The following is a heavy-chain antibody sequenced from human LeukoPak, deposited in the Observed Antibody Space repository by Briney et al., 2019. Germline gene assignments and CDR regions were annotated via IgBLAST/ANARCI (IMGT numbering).Heavy chain of an antibody. D-gene: IGHD3-3*02. CDR3: ATGALPIGFLEVVRPGNYFSNYLVV. V-gene: IGHV3-30*04. J-gene: IGHJ6*03. CDR2: ISPDGNNQ. Sequence: GRSLSLSCAASVFTFSSYPMHCVPDAPGKGLEGVILISPDGNNQVYADSVKGRFTISRDNSKNTLYLQTTSPTTEDTALYYCATGALPIGFLEVVRPGNYFSNYLVVWGKGTMVVVSS. CDR1: VFTFSSYP.